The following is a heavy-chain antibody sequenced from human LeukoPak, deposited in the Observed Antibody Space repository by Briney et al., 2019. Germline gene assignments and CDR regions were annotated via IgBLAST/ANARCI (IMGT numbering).Heavy chain of an antibody. CDR3: ARGRGTTMVRGVITNYFDL. V-gene: IGHV1-2*06. Sequence: ASVKVSCKTSGYTFTGFYIHWVRQAPGQGLEWMGRIDPNSGGTHYAQKFLGSVTMTGDTSINTAFMELSRLRSDDTAIYYCARGRGTTMVRGVITNYFDLWGRGSLVTVSS. CDR2: IDPNSGGT. CDR1: GYTFTGFY. J-gene: IGHJ2*01. D-gene: IGHD3-10*01.